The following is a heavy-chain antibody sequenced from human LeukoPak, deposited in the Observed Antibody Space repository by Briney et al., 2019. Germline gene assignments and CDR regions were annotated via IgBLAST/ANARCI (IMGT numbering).Heavy chain of an antibody. J-gene: IGHJ3*02. D-gene: IGHD3-22*01. V-gene: IGHV4-4*07. Sequence: PSETLSLTCTVSGGSISSYYWSWIRQPAGKGLEWIGRIYTSGSTNYDPSLKSRVTMSVDTSKNQFSLKLSSVTAADTAVYYCARDLPPYYYDSSGYFAFDIWGQGTMVTVSS. CDR2: IYTSGST. CDR1: GGSISSYY. CDR3: ARDLPPYYYDSSGYFAFDI.